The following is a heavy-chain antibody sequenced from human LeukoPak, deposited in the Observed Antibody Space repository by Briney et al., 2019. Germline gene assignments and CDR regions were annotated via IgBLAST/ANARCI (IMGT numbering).Heavy chain of an antibody. CDR1: GFTFSNYG. CDR2: ISFDGSAK. J-gene: IGHJ4*02. V-gene: IGHV3-30*18. D-gene: IGHD6-13*01. Sequence: GGSLRLSCAASGFTFSNYGMHWVRQAPGKGLEWVSVISFDGSAKYYADSVKGRFTISRDNPKNTLYLQMTSLRAEDTAVYYCAEDRVTAAGYYFDYWGQGTLVTVSS. CDR3: AEDRVTAAGYYFDY.